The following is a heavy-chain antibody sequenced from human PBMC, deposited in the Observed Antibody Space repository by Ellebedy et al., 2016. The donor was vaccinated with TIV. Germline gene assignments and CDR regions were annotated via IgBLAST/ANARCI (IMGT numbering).Heavy chain of an antibody. CDR3: ARHFNSGTYPLDY. V-gene: IGHV4-59*08. Sequence: SETLSPTXTVSGGSISNYYWSWFRQPPGKRLEWIAYIYYNGNTNYNPSLKSRVTISVATSENQFSLRLTSVTAADTAVYYCARHFNSGTYPLDYWGPGTLVTVSS. CDR1: GGSISNYY. D-gene: IGHD3-10*01. J-gene: IGHJ4*02. CDR2: IYYNGNT.